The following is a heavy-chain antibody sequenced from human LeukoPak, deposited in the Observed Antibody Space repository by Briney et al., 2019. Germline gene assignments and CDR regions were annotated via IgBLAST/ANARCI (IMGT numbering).Heavy chain of an antibody. CDR1: GFTFGDYD. J-gene: IGHJ3*02. Sequence: GGSLRLSCEASGFTFGDYDMHWVRQATGKGLEWVSAIRSIGDRFYSGSVKGRFTISRENAKNTFYLEMNSLRVEDTAVYYCARLYSSGRYANAFDTWGQGTVVTVSS. V-gene: IGHV3-13*01. CDR3: ARLYSSGRYANAFDT. CDR2: IRSIGDR. D-gene: IGHD6-19*01.